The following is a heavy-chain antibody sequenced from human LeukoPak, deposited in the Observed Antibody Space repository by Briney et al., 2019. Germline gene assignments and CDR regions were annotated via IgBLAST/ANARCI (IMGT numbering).Heavy chain of an antibody. CDR1: GGTFSSYA. CDR3: ARHYDFWSGSKNLYCFDY. V-gene: IGHV1-69*04. CDR2: IIPILGIA. Sequence: SVKVSCKASGGTFSSYAISWVRQAPGQGLEWMGRIIPILGIANYAQKFQGRVTITADKSTSTAYMELSSLRSEDTAVYYCARHYDFWSGSKNLYCFDYWGQGTLVTVSS. J-gene: IGHJ4*02. D-gene: IGHD3-3*01.